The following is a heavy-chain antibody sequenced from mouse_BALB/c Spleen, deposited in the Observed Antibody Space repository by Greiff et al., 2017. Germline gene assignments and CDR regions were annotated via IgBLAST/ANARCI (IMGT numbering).Heavy chain of an antibody. CDR3: ARGGDSSGYVEGYYAMDY. V-gene: IGHV1-9*01. CDR1: GYTFSSYW. Sequence: VQRVESGAELMKPGASVKISCKATGYTFSSYWIEWVKQRPGHGLEWIGEILPGSGSTNYNEKFKGKATFTADTSSNTAYMQLSSLTSEDSAVYYCARGGDSSGYVEGYYAMDYWGQGTSVTVSS. J-gene: IGHJ4*01. CDR2: ILPGSGST. D-gene: IGHD3-2*01.